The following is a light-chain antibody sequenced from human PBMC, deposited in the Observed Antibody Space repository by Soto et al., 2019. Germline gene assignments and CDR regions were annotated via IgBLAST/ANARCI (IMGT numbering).Light chain of an antibody. Sequence: QSALTQPASVSGSPGRSITISCTGSNRDIGVYDYVSWYQQYPGKAPKLLIYEVTNRPSGVSDRFSASKSGNTASLTISGLQAEDEADYYCSSFTDSATLVFGAGTKVTVL. CDR3: SSFTDSATLV. CDR1: NRDIGVYDY. J-gene: IGLJ2*01. V-gene: IGLV2-14*03. CDR2: EVT.